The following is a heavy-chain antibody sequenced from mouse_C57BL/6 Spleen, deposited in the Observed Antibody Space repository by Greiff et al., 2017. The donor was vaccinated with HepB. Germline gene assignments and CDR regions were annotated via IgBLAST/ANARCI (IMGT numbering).Heavy chain of an antibody. CDR3: TGDPFTTVVAKFAY. D-gene: IGHD1-1*01. V-gene: IGHV6-3*01. CDR2: IRLKSDNYAT. Sequence: EVKVEESGGGLVQPGGSMKLSCVASGFTFSNYWMNWVRQSPEKGLEWVAQIRLKSDNYATHYAESVKGRFTISRDDSKSSVYLQMNNLRAEDTGIYYCTGDPFTTVVAKFAYWGQGTLVTVSA. CDR1: GFTFSNYW. J-gene: IGHJ3*01.